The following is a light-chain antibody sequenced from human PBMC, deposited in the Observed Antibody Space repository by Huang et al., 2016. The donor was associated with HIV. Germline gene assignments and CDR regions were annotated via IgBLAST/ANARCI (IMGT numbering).Light chain of an antibody. CDR3: QQSYNTPPT. V-gene: IGKV1-39*01. Sequence: DIQMTQSPASLSASVGDRVTITCRATQSISNYVNWYQQKPGKAPTRLIYCASTLQSGVPSRFSGSGSGTDFTLTISSLQPEDFTTYYCQQSYNTPPTFGQGTKVEI. CDR1: QSISNY. CDR2: CAS. J-gene: IGKJ1*01.